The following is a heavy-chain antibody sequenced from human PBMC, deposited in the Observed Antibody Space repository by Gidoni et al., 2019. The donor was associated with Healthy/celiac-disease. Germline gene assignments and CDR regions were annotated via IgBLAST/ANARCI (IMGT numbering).Heavy chain of an antibody. CDR2: MNPKSGNT. V-gene: IGHV1-8*01. J-gene: IGHJ3*02. CDR1: GYTFTSYD. Sequence: QVQLVQSGAEVKKPVASVKVSCKASGYTFTSYDINWVRQATGKGLECMGWMNPKSGNTGYEQKFQGRVTMTRNTSISTAYMELSSLRSEDTAVYYCARGSGAGLDAFDIWGQGTMVTVSS. CDR3: ARGSGAGLDAFDI.